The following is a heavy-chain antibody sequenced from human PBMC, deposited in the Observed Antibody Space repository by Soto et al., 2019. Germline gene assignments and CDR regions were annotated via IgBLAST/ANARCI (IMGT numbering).Heavy chain of an antibody. CDR3: ARGPPLIVVVPAALYYFDY. V-gene: IGHV3-48*03. CDR1: GFTFSSYE. Sequence: GGSLRLSCAAPGFTFSSYEMNWVRQAPGKGLEWVSYISSSGSTIYYADSVKGRFTISRDNAKNSLYLQMNSLRAEDTAVYYCARGPPLIVVVPAALYYFDYWGQGTLVTVSS. CDR2: ISSSGSTI. D-gene: IGHD2-2*01. J-gene: IGHJ4*02.